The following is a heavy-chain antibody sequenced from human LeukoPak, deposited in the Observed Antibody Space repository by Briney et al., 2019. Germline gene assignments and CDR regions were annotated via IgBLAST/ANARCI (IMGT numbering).Heavy chain of an antibody. J-gene: IGHJ4*02. V-gene: IGHV3-48*01. D-gene: IGHD2-21*02. Sequence: PGGSLRLSCAASGFTFSSYSMNWVRQAPGKGLEWVSYISSSSSTIYYADSVKGRFTISRDNAKNSLYLQMNSLRAEDTAVYYCARLDCGGDCYIDYWGQGTLVTVSS. CDR3: ARLDCGGDCYIDY. CDR1: GFTFSSYS. CDR2: ISSSSSTI.